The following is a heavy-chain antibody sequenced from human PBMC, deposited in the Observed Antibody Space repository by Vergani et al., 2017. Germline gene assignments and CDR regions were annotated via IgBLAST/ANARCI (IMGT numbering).Heavy chain of an antibody. Sequence: EVQLVESGGGLVQPGRSLRLSCAASGFTFSSYAMHWVRQAPGKGLEWVSSISSSSSYIYYADSVKGRFTISRDNAKNSLYLQMNSLRAEDTAVYYCARVRGSSGTGGYWGQGTLVTVSS. V-gene: IGHV3-21*01. CDR1: GFTFSSYA. CDR2: ISSSSSYI. D-gene: IGHD6-19*01. J-gene: IGHJ4*02. CDR3: ARVRGSSGTGGY.